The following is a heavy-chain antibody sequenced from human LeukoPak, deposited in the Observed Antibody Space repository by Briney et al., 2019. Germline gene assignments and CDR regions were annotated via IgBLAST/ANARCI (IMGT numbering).Heavy chain of an antibody. D-gene: IGHD3-9*01. CDR3: AKNGQTGFSFDP. CDR2: GDHRGGT. V-gene: IGHV4-34*01. CDR1: GGSFNGFY. Sequence: PSETLSLTCAVFGGSFNGFYWSWIRQAPGKGPEWIGEGDHRGGTKYNPSLKSRVTMSADSSKNQFSLKLSSVTAADTAVYLCAKNGQTGFSFDPWGQGTLVTVSS. J-gene: IGHJ5*02.